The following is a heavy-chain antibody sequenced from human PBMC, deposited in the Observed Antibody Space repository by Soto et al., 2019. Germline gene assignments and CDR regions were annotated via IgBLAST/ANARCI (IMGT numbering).Heavy chain of an antibody. CDR2: IIPIFGTA. Sequence: QVQLVQSGAEVKKPGSSVKVSCKASGGTFSSYAITWVRQAPGQGLEWMGGIIPIFGTANYAQKFQGRVTMTADDCTSTAYMELSSMGYEDTAVYYCAGERGHSSGYYPYWFDPWGQGTLVTVSS. CDR3: AGERGHSSGYYPYWFDP. V-gene: IGHV1-69*12. CDR1: GGTFSSYA. D-gene: IGHD3-22*01. J-gene: IGHJ5*02.